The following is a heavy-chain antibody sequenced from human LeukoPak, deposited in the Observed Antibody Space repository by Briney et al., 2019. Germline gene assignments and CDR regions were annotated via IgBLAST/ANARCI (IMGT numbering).Heavy chain of an antibody. J-gene: IGHJ4*03. Sequence: GGSLRLSCAASGFTVSNNYMSWVRQAPGKGLEWVSLISSDGSYIYYADSVRGRFTISRDNAKNSLYLQMNSLRAEDTAVYFCASPHYCSGSSCCFGYWGQGTLVTVSS. CDR3: ASPHYCSGSSCCFGY. D-gene: IGHD2-15*01. V-gene: IGHV3-21*01. CDR1: GFTVSNNY. CDR2: ISSDGSYI.